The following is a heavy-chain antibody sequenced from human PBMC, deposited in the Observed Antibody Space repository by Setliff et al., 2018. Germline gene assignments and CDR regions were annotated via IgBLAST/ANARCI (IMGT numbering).Heavy chain of an antibody. CDR3: ARLRKSTPHWYFDL. Sequence: PSETLSLTCTVSGVSISSHYWSWVRQPPGKGLECIGDIYYTGSTKYNPSLWSRLTMSIDTSKKQFSLRLTSVSAADTAVYHCARLRKSTPHWYFDLWGRGTLVTVSS. CDR2: IYYTGST. CDR1: GVSISSHY. J-gene: IGHJ2*01. V-gene: IGHV4-59*11.